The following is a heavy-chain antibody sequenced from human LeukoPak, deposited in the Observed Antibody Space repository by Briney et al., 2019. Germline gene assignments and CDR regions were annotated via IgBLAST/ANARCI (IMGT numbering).Heavy chain of an antibody. CDR3: ARRGECSSSFMTFDY. CDR1: GGSISSYY. V-gene: IGHV4-59*01. CDR2: IYYSGSA. Sequence: SETLSLTCTVSGGSISSYYWSWIRQPPGKGLEWIAYIYYSGSANYNPSLKSRVTISVDTSKNQFSLKLSSVTAADTAVYYCARRGECSSSFMTFDYWGQGTLVTVSS. J-gene: IGHJ4*02. D-gene: IGHD2-2*01.